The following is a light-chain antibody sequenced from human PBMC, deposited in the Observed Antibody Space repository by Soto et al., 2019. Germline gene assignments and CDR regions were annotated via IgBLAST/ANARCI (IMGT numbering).Light chain of an antibody. Sequence: DIQMTQSPSTLSATVGDRVTITCRASQSVNGWLAWFHQKPGKAPKLLIYDASSLEGGVPSRFSGSGSGTEFTLTIFSLQPDDFATYYCQQYNTFPLTFGGGTKVDIK. CDR1: QSVNGW. V-gene: IGKV1-5*01. CDR2: DAS. J-gene: IGKJ4*01. CDR3: QQYNTFPLT.